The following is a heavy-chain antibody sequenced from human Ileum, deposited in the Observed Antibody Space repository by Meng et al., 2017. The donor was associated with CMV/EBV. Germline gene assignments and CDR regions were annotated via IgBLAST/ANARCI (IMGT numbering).Heavy chain of an antibody. CDR1: GASISRSTYY. Sequence: QRQRQEPRPGLVNPSETLSLTCTVSGASISRSTYYWGWIRQPPGKGLEWIGSIYYSGGTYYNPSLKSRVTISVDTSKNQFSLKLNSVTAADTAVYYCASGDSLRAVDFWGQGTLVTVFS. CDR3: ASGDSLRAVDF. D-gene: IGHD2-21*02. CDR2: IYYSGGT. J-gene: IGHJ4*02. V-gene: IGHV4-39*07.